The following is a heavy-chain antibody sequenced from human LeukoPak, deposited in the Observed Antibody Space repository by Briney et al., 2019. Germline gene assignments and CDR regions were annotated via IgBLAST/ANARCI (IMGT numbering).Heavy chain of an antibody. V-gene: IGHV4-34*01. CDR2: INHSGST. D-gene: IGHD3-10*01. J-gene: IGHJ5*02. CDR3: ARGCSGVGITMVRGAKKNWFDP. CDR1: GGSFSGFY. Sequence: SETLSLTCAVYGGSFSGFYWNWIRQPPGKGLEWIGEINHSGSTNYNPSLKSRLTISVDTSKNQFSLKLNSVTAADTAVYYCARGCSGVGITMVRGAKKNWFDPWGQGTLVTVSS.